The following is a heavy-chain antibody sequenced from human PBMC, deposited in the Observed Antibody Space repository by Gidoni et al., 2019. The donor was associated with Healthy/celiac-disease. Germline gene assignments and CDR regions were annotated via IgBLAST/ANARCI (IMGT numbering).Heavy chain of an antibody. J-gene: IGHJ4*02. V-gene: IGHV3-33*01. CDR1: GFTFSSYG. Sequence: QVQLVESGGGVVQPGRSLRLSCAASGFTFSSYGMHWVRQAPGKGLEWVAVIWYDGSNKYYADSVKGRFTISRDNSKNTLYLQMNSLRAEDTAVYYCARYSGYDSYDYWGQGTLVTVSS. D-gene: IGHD5-12*01. CDR2: IWYDGSNK. CDR3: ARYSGYDSYDY.